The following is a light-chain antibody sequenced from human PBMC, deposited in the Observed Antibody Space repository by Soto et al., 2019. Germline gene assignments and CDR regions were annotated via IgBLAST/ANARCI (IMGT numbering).Light chain of an antibody. V-gene: IGKV3-20*01. Sequence: EIVLTQSPATLSLSPGERATLSCRASQSVSSYLAWYQQKPGQAPRLLIYDASNRATGIPDRFSGSGSGIDFTLTINRLEPDDFAVYYCQQYGSSPLTFGQGTKVEIK. CDR1: QSVSSY. CDR3: QQYGSSPLT. J-gene: IGKJ1*01. CDR2: DAS.